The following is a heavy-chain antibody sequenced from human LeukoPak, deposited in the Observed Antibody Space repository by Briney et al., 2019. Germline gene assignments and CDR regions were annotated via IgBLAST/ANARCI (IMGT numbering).Heavy chain of an antibody. CDR1: GFTFAFRSYW. Sequence: GGSLRLSCTASGFTFAFRSYWMHWVRQAPGKGLVWISRIDNDGSDTIYADSVKGRFTISRDNAKNTLYLQMNSLRAEDTAVYYCARHPLLWFGELLYEDYWGQGTLVTVSS. V-gene: IGHV3-74*01. CDR2: IDNDGSDT. D-gene: IGHD3-10*01. J-gene: IGHJ4*02. CDR3: ARHPLLWFGELLYEDY.